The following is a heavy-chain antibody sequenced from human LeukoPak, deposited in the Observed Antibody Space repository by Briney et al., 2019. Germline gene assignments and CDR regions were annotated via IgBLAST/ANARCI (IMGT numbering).Heavy chain of an antibody. J-gene: IGHJ6*03. CDR2: MNPNSGST. V-gene: IGHV1-8*01. D-gene: IGHD3-3*01. CDR3: ARGPNYDFWGGNYYYYMDV. Sequence: ASVKVSCEASGYTFTNYDINWVRHAPGQGLEWMGWMNPNSGSTGYAQKFRGRVTMTRDTSISTAYMELSSLKSEDTAVYYCARGPNYDFWGGNYYYYMDVWGKGTTVTVSS. CDR1: GYTFTNYD.